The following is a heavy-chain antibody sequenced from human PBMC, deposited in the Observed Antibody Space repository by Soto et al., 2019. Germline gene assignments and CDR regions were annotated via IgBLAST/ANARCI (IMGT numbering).Heavy chain of an antibody. CDR2: IPYDGSNK. CDR1: GFTFSAYG. J-gene: IGHJ5*01. CDR3: AKDLSTSVGATLPDS. Sequence: GGSLRLSCAASGFTFSAYGMHWVRQAPGKGLEWVAVIPYDGSNKYYADSVKGRFTISRDNSKNTLYLQMNSLRAEDTAVYYCAKDLSTSVGATLPDSWGQGTLVTVSS. D-gene: IGHD1-26*01. V-gene: IGHV3-30*18.